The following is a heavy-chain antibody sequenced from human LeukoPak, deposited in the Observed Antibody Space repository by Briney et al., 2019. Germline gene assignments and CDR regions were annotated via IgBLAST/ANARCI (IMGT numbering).Heavy chain of an antibody. CDR3: ARERTHYDFWSGYFDY. CDR2: IYYSGST. J-gene: IGHJ4*02. CDR1: GGSISSYY. D-gene: IGHD3-3*01. Sequence: SETLSLTCTVSGGSISSYYWSWIRQPPGKGLEWIGYIYYSGSTNYNPSLKSRVTISVDTSKHQFSLKLSSVTAADTAVYYCARERTHYDFWSGYFDYWGQGTLVTVSS. V-gene: IGHV4-59*01.